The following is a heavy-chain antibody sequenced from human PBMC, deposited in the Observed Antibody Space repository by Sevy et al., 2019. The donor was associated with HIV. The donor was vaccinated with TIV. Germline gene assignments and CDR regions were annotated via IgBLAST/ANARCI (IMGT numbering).Heavy chain of an antibody. CDR3: AREDIRVAGIGYYFHS. Sequence: GGSLRLSCAASGFSISGYGMHWVRQAPGKGLEWVAVIWYDGTNKVYADSVKGRFTISRDNSKNTLYLQMNSLRAEDTAVYYCAREDIRVAGIGYYFHSWGQGTLVTVSS. J-gene: IGHJ4*02. D-gene: IGHD6-19*01. CDR2: IWYDGTNK. CDR1: GFSISGYG. V-gene: IGHV3-33*01.